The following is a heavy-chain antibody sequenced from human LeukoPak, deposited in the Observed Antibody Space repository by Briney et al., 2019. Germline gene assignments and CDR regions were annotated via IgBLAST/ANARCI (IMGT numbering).Heavy chain of an antibody. Sequence: PGGSLRLSCAASGFTFSSYAMHWVRQAPGKGLEWVAAISYDGSNKYYADSVKGRFTISRDNSKNTLYLQMNSLRAEDTAVYYCARDNDWNSDYGVYFAFDIWGQGTMVTVSS. CDR1: GFTFSSYA. D-gene: IGHD1-7*01. CDR3: ARDNDWNSDYGVYFAFDI. CDR2: ISYDGSNK. J-gene: IGHJ3*02. V-gene: IGHV3-30*04.